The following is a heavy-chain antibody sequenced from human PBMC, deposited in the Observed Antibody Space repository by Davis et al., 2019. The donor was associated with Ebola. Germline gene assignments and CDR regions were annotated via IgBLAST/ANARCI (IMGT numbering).Heavy chain of an antibody. CDR3: ARSKYCSGGSCYGGSFDY. D-gene: IGHD2-15*01. V-gene: IGHV3-7*01. J-gene: IGHJ4*02. CDR1: GFTFSSYW. Sequence: PGGSLRLSSAASGFTFSSYWMSWVRQAPGKGLEWVANIKQDGSEKCYVDSVKGRFTISRDNAKSSLYLQMNSLRAEDTAVYYCARSKYCSGGSCYGGSFDYWGQGTLVTVSS. CDR2: IKQDGSEK.